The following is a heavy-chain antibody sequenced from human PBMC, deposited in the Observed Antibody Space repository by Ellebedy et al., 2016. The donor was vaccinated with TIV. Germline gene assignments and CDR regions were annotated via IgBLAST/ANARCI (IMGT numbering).Heavy chain of an antibody. CDR2: IIPIFGTA. CDR1: GGTFSSYA. CDR3: ARSYYGPYGMDV. J-gene: IGHJ6*02. V-gene: IGHV1-69*13. D-gene: IGHD3-10*01. Sequence: ASVKVSCKASGGTFSSYAISWVRQAPGQGLEWMGGIIPIFGTANYAQKFQGRVTITADESTSTAYMELSSLRSEDTAVYYCARSYYGPYGMDVWGQGTTVTVSS.